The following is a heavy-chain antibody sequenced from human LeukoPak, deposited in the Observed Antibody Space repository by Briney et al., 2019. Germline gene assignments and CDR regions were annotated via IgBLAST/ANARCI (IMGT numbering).Heavy chain of an antibody. CDR2: ISAYNGNT. Sequence: ASVKVSCKASGYTFTSYGISWVRQAPGQGLEWMGWISAYNGNTNYAQKFQGWVTMTRDTSTSTAYMELSRLRSDDTAVYYCARSPRGNWYFDLWGRGTLVTVSS. CDR3: ARSPRGNWYFDL. CDR1: GYTFTSYG. V-gene: IGHV1-18*01. J-gene: IGHJ2*01. D-gene: IGHD3-10*01.